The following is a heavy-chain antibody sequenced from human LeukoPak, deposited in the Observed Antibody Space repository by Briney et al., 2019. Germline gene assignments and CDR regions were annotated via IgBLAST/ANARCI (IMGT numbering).Heavy chain of an antibody. Sequence: GGSLRLSCAASGFTVRSNYMSWVRQAPGKGLEWVSVIYSSGSTFYADSVKGRFTISRDNSKNTLYLQMNSLRVEDTAVYYCARRPPSNWGLDCWGQGTLVTVSS. CDR3: ARRPPSNWGLDC. J-gene: IGHJ4*02. V-gene: IGHV3-53*01. D-gene: IGHD7-27*01. CDR2: IYSSGST. CDR1: GFTVRSNY.